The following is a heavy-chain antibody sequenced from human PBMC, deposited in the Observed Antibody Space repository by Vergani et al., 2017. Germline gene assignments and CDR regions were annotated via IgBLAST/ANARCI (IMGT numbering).Heavy chain of an antibody. Sequence: QLLLQESGPGLVKPSDTLSLTCTVSGASINSRHYYWGWIRQPPGKGPEWIGSVYFSGATYYNPALKSRVTISADTSKNQFPLKLNSVTAADTAVYYCVRDYDIVTGYYSYYFDNWGQGILVTVSS. J-gene: IGHJ4*02. CDR3: VRDYDIVTGYYSYYFDN. D-gene: IGHD3-9*01. CDR2: VYFSGAT. V-gene: IGHV4-39*02. CDR1: GASINSRHYY.